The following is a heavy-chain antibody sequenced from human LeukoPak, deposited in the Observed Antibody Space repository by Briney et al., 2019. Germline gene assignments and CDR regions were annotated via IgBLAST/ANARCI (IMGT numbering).Heavy chain of an antibody. J-gene: IGHJ4*02. V-gene: IGHV4-61*02. CDR2: IYTTGST. CDR1: GGSISSATYY. D-gene: IGHD3-22*01. Sequence: SETLSLTCTVSGGSISSATYYWSWIRQPAGKGLEWIGRIYTTGSTNYNPSLKSRVTISIDTSKNQFSLKLSSVTAADTAVYYCARAGGYSGYWGLWGQGTLVTVSS. CDR3: ARAGGYSGYWGL.